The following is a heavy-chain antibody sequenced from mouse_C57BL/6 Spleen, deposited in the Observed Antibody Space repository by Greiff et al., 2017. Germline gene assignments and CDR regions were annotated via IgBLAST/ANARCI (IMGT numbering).Heavy chain of an antibody. V-gene: IGHV1-4*01. CDR2: INPSSGYT. J-gene: IGHJ2*01. CDR1: GYTFTSYT. D-gene: IGHD1-1*01. Sequence: VKLVESGAELARPGASVKMSCKASGYTFTSYTMHWVKQRPGQGLEWIGYINPSSGYTKYNQKFKDKATLTADKSSSTAYMQLSSLTSEDSAVYYCAREATVVATPFDYWGQGTTLTVSS. CDR3: AREATVVATPFDY.